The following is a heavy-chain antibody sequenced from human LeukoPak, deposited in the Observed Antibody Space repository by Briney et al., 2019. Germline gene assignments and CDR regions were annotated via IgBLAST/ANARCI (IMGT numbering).Heavy chain of an antibody. J-gene: IGHJ4*02. CDR1: RFAFSQAW. CDR3: TTSGCFDH. V-gene: IGHV3-15*01. CDR2: IKSESDGGTT. Sequence: PGGSLRLSCVASRFAFSQAWMSWVRQAPGKGLEWVGRIKSESDGGTTDYAAPVKGRFTISRDDSKNTLFLQMNSLQTEDTAVYYCTTSGCFDHWGQGTLVTVSS. D-gene: IGHD6-19*01.